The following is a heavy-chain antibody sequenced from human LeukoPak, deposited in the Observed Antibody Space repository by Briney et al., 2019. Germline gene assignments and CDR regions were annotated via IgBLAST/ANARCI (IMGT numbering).Heavy chain of an antibody. V-gene: IGHV4-39*01. CDR3: ARHGYIQFWLY. CDR2: IDSSGTT. D-gene: IGHD5-18*01. Sequence: SETLSLTCTVSGASISRDTYFWGWIRQSPEKGLEWIGSIDSSGTTHYNSSLKSRVIISVDTSKNQVSLNLTSVTSADTAVYYCARHGYIQFWLYWGQGTQVIVSS. CDR1: GASISRDTYF. J-gene: IGHJ4*02.